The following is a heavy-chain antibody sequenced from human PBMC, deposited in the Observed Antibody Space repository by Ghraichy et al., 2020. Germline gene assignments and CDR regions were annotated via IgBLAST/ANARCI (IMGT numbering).Heavy chain of an antibody. V-gene: IGHV3-23*01. CDR3: AKDAQIFDY. CDR1: GFTFSSYA. Sequence: ETLSLTCAASGFTFSSYAMSWVRQAPGKGLEWVSAISGSGGSTYYADSVKGRFTISRDNSKNTLYLQMNSLRAEDTAVYYCAKDAQIFDYWGQGTLVTVSS. CDR2: ISGSGGST. J-gene: IGHJ4*02.